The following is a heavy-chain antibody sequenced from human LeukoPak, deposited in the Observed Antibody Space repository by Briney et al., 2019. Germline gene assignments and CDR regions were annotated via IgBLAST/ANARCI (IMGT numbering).Heavy chain of an antibody. Sequence: ASVKVSCKASGGTFSSYAISWVRQAPGQGLEWMGGIIPIFGTANYAQKFQGRVTITADESTSTAYMELSSLRSEDTAVYYCARQIDPWAPFDPWGQGTLVTVSS. V-gene: IGHV1-69*13. CDR1: GGTFSSYA. J-gene: IGHJ5*02. D-gene: IGHD3-9*01. CDR3: ARQIDPWAPFDP. CDR2: IIPIFGTA.